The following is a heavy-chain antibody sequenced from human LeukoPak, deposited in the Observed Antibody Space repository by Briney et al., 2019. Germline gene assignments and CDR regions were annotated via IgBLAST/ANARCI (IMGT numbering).Heavy chain of an antibody. V-gene: IGHV3-74*01. CDR3: VRGAPFDY. Sequence: GGSLRLSCAASGFTFSNYWMHWIRQAPGNGLIWVSRINSDGSSTAYADSAKGRFTISRDNAKNTLYLQMNSLRVEDTAVYYCVRGAPFDYWGQGILVTVSS. CDR2: INSDGSST. CDR1: GFTFSNYW. J-gene: IGHJ4*02.